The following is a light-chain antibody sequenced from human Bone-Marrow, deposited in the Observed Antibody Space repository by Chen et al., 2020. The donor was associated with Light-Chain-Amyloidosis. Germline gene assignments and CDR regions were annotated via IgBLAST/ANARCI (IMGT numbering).Light chain of an antibody. V-gene: IGLV3-19*01. CDR2: GKN. J-gene: IGLJ3*02. Sequence: SSELTQDPAVSVALGQTVRITCQGDSLRSNFATWHQQKPGQAPVLVVYGKNNRPSGIPDRFSGSSSGNTASLTITGAQAEDEADYYCQAWDTTSWVFGGGTTLTVL. CDR1: SLRSNF. CDR3: QAWDTTSWV.